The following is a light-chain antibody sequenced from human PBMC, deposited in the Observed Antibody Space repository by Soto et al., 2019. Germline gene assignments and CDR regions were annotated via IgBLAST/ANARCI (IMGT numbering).Light chain of an antibody. Sequence: QSVLTQPHSASGTPGQRVTISCSGSSSNIGSNAGNWYQHLPGTAPKLLIYNTNQRPSVTPDRFSGSKSGTSASLAISGLQSEDEADYYCATWDDIPRDVVFGGGTKLTVL. CDR3: ATWDDIPRDVV. CDR1: SSNIGSNA. V-gene: IGLV1-44*01. CDR2: NTN. J-gene: IGLJ2*01.